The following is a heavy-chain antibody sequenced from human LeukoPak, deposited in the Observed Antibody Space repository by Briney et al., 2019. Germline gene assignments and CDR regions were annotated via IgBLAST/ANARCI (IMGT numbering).Heavy chain of an antibody. Sequence: PGGSLRLSCAASGFTFSSYAMSWVRQAPGKGLEWISGISSSGSGTYYADSVKGRFTISRDNSRNTLYLQMNSLRAEDTAVYYCAKGGSGSYFADYWGQGTLVTVSS. CDR2: ISSSGSGT. J-gene: IGHJ4*02. V-gene: IGHV3-23*01. CDR1: GFTFSSYA. CDR3: AKGGSGSYFADY. D-gene: IGHD3-10*01.